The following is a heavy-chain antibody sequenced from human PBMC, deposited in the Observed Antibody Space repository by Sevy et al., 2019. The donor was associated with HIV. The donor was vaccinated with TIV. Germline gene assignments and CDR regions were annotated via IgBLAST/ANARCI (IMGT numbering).Heavy chain of an antibody. J-gene: IGHJ4*02. CDR3: ARYWGRDGHSIDY. Sequence: GGSLRLSCAASGFTFSTYAMHWVRQAPGKGLEWLAIVSDDGSNTYYADSLKGRFTISRDNSENTLYLEMNSLRVEDTAVYYCARYWGRDGHSIDYWGQGTLVTVSS. V-gene: IGHV3-30-3*01. D-gene: IGHD3-16*01. CDR2: VSDDGSNT. CDR1: GFTFSTYA.